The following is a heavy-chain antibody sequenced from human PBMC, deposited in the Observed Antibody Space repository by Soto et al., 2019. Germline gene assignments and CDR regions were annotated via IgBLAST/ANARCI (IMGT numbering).Heavy chain of an antibody. Sequence: QVQLQESGPGLEKPSQHLSLTCTVSGGSISSGGSYLSWIRQPPGKGLEWIGDSSCSGITYYNPSLKSQVTISGDTSTNQFSLKLSSVTAANTAVYYCARGVFPWGQGTLVTVSS. CDR3: ARGVFP. CDR1: GGSISSGGSY. CDR2: SSCSGIT. J-gene: IGHJ5*01. D-gene: IGHD3-10*02. V-gene: IGHV4-31*01.